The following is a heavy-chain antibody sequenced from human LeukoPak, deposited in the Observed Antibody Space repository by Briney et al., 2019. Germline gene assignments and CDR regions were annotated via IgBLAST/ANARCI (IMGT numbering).Heavy chain of an antibody. V-gene: IGHV1-24*01. CDR2: FDPEDGET. J-gene: IGHJ4*02. CDR3: AIQYSSGWYRYYFDY. Sequence: ASVKVFCKVSGYTLTELSIHWVRQAPGKGLEWMGSFDPEDGETIYAQKFQGRVTMTEDTSTDTTYMELSSLRSEDTAVYYCAIQYSSGWYRYYFDYWGQGTLVTVSS. CDR1: GYTLTELS. D-gene: IGHD6-19*01.